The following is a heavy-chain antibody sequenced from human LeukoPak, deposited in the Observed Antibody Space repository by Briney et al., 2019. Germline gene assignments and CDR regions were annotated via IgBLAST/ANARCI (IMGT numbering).Heavy chain of an antibody. J-gene: IGHJ3*02. CDR1: GYTFTSYG. V-gene: IGHV1-18*01. CDR2: ISAYNGNT. Sequence: GASVKVSCKASGYTFTSYGISWVRQAPGQGLEWMGWISAYNGNTNYAQKLQGRVTMTTDTSTSTAYMELRSLRSDDTAVYYCASGDPIREYQLLSRNDAFDIWGQGTMVTVSS. D-gene: IGHD2-2*01. CDR3: ASGDPIREYQLLSRNDAFDI.